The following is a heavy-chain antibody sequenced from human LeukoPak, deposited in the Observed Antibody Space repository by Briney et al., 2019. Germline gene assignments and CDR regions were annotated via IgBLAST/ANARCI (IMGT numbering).Heavy chain of an antibody. Sequence: ASVKVSCKASGYTFTSYGISWVRQAPGQGFEWMGWISAYNGNTNYAQKLQGRVTMTTDTSTSTAYMELRSLRSDDTAVYYCARASAWTYYYDSSAKTVPDYWGQGTLVTVSS. CDR1: GYTFTSYG. V-gene: IGHV1-18*01. D-gene: IGHD3-22*01. CDR2: ISAYNGNT. J-gene: IGHJ4*02. CDR3: ARASAWTYYYDSSAKTVPDY.